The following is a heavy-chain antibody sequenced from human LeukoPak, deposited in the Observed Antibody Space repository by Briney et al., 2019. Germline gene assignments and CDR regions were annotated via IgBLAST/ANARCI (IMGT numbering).Heavy chain of an antibody. Sequence: GGSLRLSCAASGFTVANAYMSWVRQAPGKGLEWVGRIKNKVAGGTADYSAPVKGRFTISRDDSKNTLYLQMNSLKTEDTAVYYCTSDWGVLADNWGQGTLVTVSS. CDR3: TSDWGVLADN. V-gene: IGHV3-15*01. CDR2: IKNKVAGGTA. J-gene: IGHJ4*02. D-gene: IGHD3-16*01. CDR1: GFTVANAY.